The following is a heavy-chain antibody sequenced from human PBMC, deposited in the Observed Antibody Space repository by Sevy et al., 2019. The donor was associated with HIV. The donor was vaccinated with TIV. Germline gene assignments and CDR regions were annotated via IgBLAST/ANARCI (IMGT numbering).Heavy chain of an antibody. V-gene: IGHV1-18*01. CDR1: GYTFTRYV. D-gene: IGHD1-26*01. Sequence: ASVKVSCKASGYTFTRYVITWVRQAPGQGLEWMGRISAYNGDTSYAQKIQGRVTMTTDTSTNTAYMELRGLTSDDTAVYYCARAPSGSQGPGQYFKHXGQGTLVTVSS. CDR3: ARAPSGSQGPGQYFKH. CDR2: ISAYNGDT. J-gene: IGHJ1*01.